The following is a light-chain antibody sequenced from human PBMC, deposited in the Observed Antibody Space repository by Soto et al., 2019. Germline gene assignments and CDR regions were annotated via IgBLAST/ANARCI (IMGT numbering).Light chain of an antibody. Sequence: EIVMTQSPATLSVTPGEAVTLTCRASQSAGCAVAWYQHKPGQAPRLLIVGASMRATGVPGRFSGGGSGREFTLTISSLQSEDFAVYYCQQYKNWPPLTFGGGTTAEIK. CDR2: GAS. CDR3: QQYKNWPPLT. V-gene: IGKV3-15*01. J-gene: IGKJ4*01. CDR1: QSAGCA.